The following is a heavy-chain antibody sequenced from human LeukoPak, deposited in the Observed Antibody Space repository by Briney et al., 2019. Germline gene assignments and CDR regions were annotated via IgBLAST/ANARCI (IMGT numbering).Heavy chain of an antibody. CDR3: ARAYCGGDCYFDY. V-gene: IGHV3-33*08. J-gene: IGHJ4*02. D-gene: IGHD2-21*02. CDR1: GFTFSSYG. CDR2: IWYDGSNK. Sequence: PGRSLRLSCAASGFTFSSYGMHWVRQAPGKGLEWVAVIWYDGSNKYYADSVKGRFTISRDNSKNTLYLQMSSLRAEDTAVYYCARAYCGGDCYFDYWGQGTLVTVSS.